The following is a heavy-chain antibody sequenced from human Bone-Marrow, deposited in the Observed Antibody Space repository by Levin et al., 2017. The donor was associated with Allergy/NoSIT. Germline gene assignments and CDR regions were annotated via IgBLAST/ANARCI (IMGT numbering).Heavy chain of an antibody. Sequence: GGSLRLSCAASGFTFSSYAMHWVRQAPGKGLEWVAVISYDGSNKYYADSVKGRFTISRDNSKNTLYLQMNSLRAEDTAVYYCARGGGLVVVTAPVDYWGQGTLVTVSS. D-gene: IGHD2-21*02. CDR1: GFTFSSYA. CDR3: ARGGGLVVVTAPVDY. V-gene: IGHV3-30-3*01. CDR2: ISYDGSNK. J-gene: IGHJ4*02.